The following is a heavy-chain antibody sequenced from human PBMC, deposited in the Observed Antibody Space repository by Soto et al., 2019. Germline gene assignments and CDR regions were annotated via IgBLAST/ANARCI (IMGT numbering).Heavy chain of an antibody. CDR2: ISSDGSST. CDR3: ARDPWFQFYYYYAMDV. V-gene: IGHV3-74*01. CDR1: GFTFSTYW. J-gene: IGHJ6*02. D-gene: IGHD3-10*01. Sequence: EVQLVESGGGLVQPGGSLRLSCVASGFTFSTYWMHWVRQAPGKGLVWVSRISSDGSSTSYADSVKGRFTISRDNAKNTLYLQMNSLRAEDTALYYCARDPWFQFYYYYAMDVWGQGTTVTVSS.